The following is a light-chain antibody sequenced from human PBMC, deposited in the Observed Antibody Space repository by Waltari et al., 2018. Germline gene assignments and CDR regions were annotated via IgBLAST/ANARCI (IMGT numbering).Light chain of an antibody. CDR2: ASS. CDR3: QQFDNVPLT. Sequence: DIQMTQSPSSLSASVGDRVIITCRASQDIDNNLNWYQQKPGKSPKLLIYASSTLETGVPSRFSGNGSGRKFSFTISSLQPEDFATYYCQQFDNVPLTFGGGTKVDIK. V-gene: IGKV1-33*01. CDR1: QDIDNN. J-gene: IGKJ4*01.